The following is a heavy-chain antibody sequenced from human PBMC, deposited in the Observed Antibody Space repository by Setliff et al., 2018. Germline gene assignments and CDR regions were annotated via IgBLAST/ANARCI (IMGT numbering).Heavy chain of an antibody. CDR1: GYTFNNYG. CDR2: INNYSFKT. V-gene: IGHV1-18*01. Sequence: ASVKVSCKASGYTFNNYGITWVRQAPGQGLEWMGWINNYSFKTTYPQKFLDRVTVTTDTSTNTAYMELRSLGSDDTAVYYCARVRIAVAGRRGEAPDYWGQGTLVTVS. CDR3: ARVRIAVAGRRGEAPDY. J-gene: IGHJ4*02. D-gene: IGHD6-19*01.